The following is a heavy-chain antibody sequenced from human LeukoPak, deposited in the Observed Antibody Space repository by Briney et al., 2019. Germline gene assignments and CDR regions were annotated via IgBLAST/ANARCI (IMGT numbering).Heavy chain of an antibody. V-gene: IGHV3-30*18. CDR2: ISYDGSNK. J-gene: IGHJ5*02. CDR1: GFTFSSYG. Sequence: GRSLRLSCVASGFTFSSYGMHWVRQAPGKGLEWVAVISYDGSNKYYADSVKGRFTISRDNSKNTLYLQMNSLRAEDTAVYYCAKVNYGSGSWDRNWFDPWGQGTLVTVSS. CDR3: AKVNYGSGSWDRNWFDP. D-gene: IGHD3-10*01.